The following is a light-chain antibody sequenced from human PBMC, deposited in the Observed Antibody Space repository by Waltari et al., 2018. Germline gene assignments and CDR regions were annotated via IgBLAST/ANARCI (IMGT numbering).Light chain of an antibody. V-gene: IGKV1-33*01. J-gene: IGKJ4*01. CDR2: DAS. Sequence: DLQMTQSPSSLSASVGDRVTITCQASQDITNSLNWYQQKPGKAPKLLIYDASNLKTGVPSRFSGSGSGTDFIFTISSLQPEDIATYCCQQYDNLPLTFGGGTKVEIK. CDR1: QDITNS. CDR3: QQYDNLPLT.